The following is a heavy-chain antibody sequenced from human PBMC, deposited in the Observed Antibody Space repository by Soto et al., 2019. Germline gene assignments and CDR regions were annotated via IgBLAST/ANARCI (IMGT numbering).Heavy chain of an antibody. Sequence: EVQLVESGGDLVQPGGSLRLSCAASGFTVSSNYMSWVRQAPGKGLEWISIIYSAGNTYYADSVKGRFTISRDNSKNTLYIPMSSLGAEDTAVYYCARDFVVVGPTINYYYGMDVWGQGSTVTVSS. CDR2: IYSAGNT. V-gene: IGHV3-66*01. J-gene: IGHJ6*02. CDR1: GFTVSSNY. D-gene: IGHD3-22*01. CDR3: ARDFVVVGPTINYYYGMDV.